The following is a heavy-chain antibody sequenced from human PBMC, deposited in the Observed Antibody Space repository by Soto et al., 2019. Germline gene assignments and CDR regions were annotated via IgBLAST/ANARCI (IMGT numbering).Heavy chain of an antibody. D-gene: IGHD3-3*01. J-gene: IGHJ4*02. CDR2: IYWDDDK. V-gene: IGHV2-5*02. CDR3: AHRVLRTVFGLVTTTAIYFDF. CDR1: GFSLTTSGVG. Sequence: QITLNASGPTVVRPTETLTLTCRFSGFSLTTSGVGVGWIRQSRGKAPEWLALIYWDDDKRYSASLKSRLTNTKDTSKNQVVLTVSDLDPTDTATYYCAHRVLRTVFGLVTTTAIYFDFWGQGTPVAVSS.